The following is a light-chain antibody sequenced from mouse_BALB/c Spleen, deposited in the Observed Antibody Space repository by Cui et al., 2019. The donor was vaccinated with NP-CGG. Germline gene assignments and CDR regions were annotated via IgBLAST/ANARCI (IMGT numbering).Light chain of an antibody. CDR3: ALWYSNHWV. CDR2: GTN. V-gene: IGLV1*01. Sequence: QAVVTHESALTTSPGETVTLTCRSSTGAVTTSNYANWVQEKPDHLFTGLIGGTNNRAPGVPARFSGSLIGDKAALTIIGAQTEDEAIYFCALWYSNHWVFGGGTKLTVL. J-gene: IGLJ1*01. CDR1: TGAVTTSNY.